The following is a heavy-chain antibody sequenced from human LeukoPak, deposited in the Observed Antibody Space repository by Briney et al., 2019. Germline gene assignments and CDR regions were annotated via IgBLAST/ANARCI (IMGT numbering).Heavy chain of an antibody. V-gene: IGHV4-34*01. CDR3: ARGGEFGESSFDY. Sequence: SETLSLTCAVYGGSFSGYYWSWIRQPPGKGLEWIGEINHSGSTNYNPSLKSRVTISVDTSKNQFSLKLSSVTAADTAVYYCARGGEFGESSFDYWGQGTLVTVSS. D-gene: IGHD3-10*01. J-gene: IGHJ4*02. CDR2: INHSGST. CDR1: GGSFSGYY.